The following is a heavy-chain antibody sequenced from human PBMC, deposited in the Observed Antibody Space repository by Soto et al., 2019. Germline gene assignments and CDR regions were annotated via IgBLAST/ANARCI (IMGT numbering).Heavy chain of an antibody. V-gene: IGHV4-59*01. D-gene: IGHD6-13*01. CDR3: ARDFDSSWPDY. Sequence: TSETLSLTCTVSGGSISSYYWSWIRQPPGKGLEWIGYIYYSGSTNYNPSLKSRVTISVDTSKNQFSLKLSSVIAADTAVYYCARDFDSSWPDYWGQGTLVTVSS. CDR1: GGSISSYY. CDR2: IYYSGST. J-gene: IGHJ4*02.